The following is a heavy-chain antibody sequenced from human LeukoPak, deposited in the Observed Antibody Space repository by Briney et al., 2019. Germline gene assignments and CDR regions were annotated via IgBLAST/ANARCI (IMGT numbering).Heavy chain of an antibody. D-gene: IGHD6-19*01. J-gene: IGHJ4*02. CDR1: GGSFSGYY. Sequence: SETLSLICAVYGGSFSGYYWSWIRQPPGKGLEWIGEINHSGSTNYNPSLKSRVTISVDTSKNQFSLKLSSVTAADTAVYYCAREGPVGYSSGWYGYWGQGTLVTVSS. CDR3: AREGPVGYSSGWYGY. V-gene: IGHV4-34*01. CDR2: INHSGST.